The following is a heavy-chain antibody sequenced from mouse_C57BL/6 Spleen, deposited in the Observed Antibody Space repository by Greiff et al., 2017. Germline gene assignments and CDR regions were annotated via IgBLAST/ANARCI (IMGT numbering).Heavy chain of an antibody. D-gene: IGHD1-1*01. CDR3: ARGVNSKFIYYFDY. CDR1: GYAFSSSW. V-gene: IGHV1-82*01. CDR2: IYPGDGDT. Sequence: VMLVESGPELVKPGASVKISCKASGYAFSSSWMNWVKQRPGKGLEWIGRIYPGDGDTNYNGKFKGKATLTADKSSSTAYMQLSSLTSEDSAVYFCARGVNSKFIYYFDYWGQGTTLTVSS. J-gene: IGHJ2*01.